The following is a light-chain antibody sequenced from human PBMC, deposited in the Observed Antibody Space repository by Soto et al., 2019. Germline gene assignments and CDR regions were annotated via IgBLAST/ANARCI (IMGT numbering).Light chain of an antibody. CDR3: AAWDDSLNSWL. J-gene: IGLJ3*02. CDR2: SNN. CDR1: SSNLERNI. Sequence: QPVLTQPPSASGTPGQRVTISCSGSSSNLERNIVNWYQQLPGTAPKLLINSNNKRPSGVPDRFSGSKTGTSASLAISGLQSEDEADYYCAAWDDSLNSWLFGGGTKLTVL. V-gene: IGLV1-44*01.